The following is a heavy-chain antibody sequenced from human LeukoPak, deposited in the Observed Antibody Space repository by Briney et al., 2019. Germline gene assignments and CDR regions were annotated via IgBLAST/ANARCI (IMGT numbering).Heavy chain of an antibody. J-gene: IGHJ4*02. Sequence: KPSETLSLTCTVSGDSISRYYWSWIRQPPGKGLEWIGYIHNSGSTNYSPSLKSRVTISMDTPKNQFSLKLSSVTAADTAVYYCARDRRYCSGGTCYLHYFDNWGQGTLVTVSS. D-gene: IGHD2-15*01. CDR1: GDSISRYY. CDR3: ARDRRYCSGGTCYLHYFDN. CDR2: IHNSGST. V-gene: IGHV4-59*01.